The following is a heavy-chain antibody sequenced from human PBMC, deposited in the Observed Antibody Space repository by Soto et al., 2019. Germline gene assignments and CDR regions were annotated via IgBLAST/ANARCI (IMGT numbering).Heavy chain of an antibody. CDR1: GGSISSGGYS. V-gene: IGHV4-30-2*01. D-gene: IGHD1-26*01. J-gene: IGHJ6*02. Sequence: QLQLQESGSGLVKPSQTLSLTCAVSGGSISSGGYSWSWIRQPPGKGLEWIGYIYQSGSTYYNPSLQSRVTISVDRSKNQFSLKLSSVTAADTAVYYCARALRGWVDVWGQGTTVTVSS. CDR2: IYQSGST. CDR3: ARALRGWVDV.